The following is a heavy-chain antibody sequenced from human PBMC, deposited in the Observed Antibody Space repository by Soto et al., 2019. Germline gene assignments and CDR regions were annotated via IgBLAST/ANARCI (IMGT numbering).Heavy chain of an antibody. CDR2: IYYSGST. V-gene: IGHV4-59*01. CDR1: GASISGFY. D-gene: IGHD6-13*01. Sequence: SETLSLTCTVSGASISGFYWSWIRQPPGKGLEWIGYIYYSGSTNYNPSLKSRVTISVDTSKNQFFLKLSSVTAADTAVYYCASLGIAAAGTDYWGQGTLVTVS. CDR3: ASLGIAAAGTDY. J-gene: IGHJ4*02.